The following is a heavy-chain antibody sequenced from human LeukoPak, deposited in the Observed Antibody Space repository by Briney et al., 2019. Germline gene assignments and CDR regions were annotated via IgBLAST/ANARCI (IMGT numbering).Heavy chain of an antibody. CDR1: GYTFTNYA. CDR2: ISAYNGNT. Sequence: ASVKVSCKASGYTFTNYAISWVRQAPGQGLEWMGWISAYNGNTNYAQKLQGRVTMTTDTSTSTAYMELRSLRSDDTAVYYCARVSGAGEIAAPPRYWGQGTLVTVSS. V-gene: IGHV1-18*01. J-gene: IGHJ4*02. D-gene: IGHD6-13*01. CDR3: ARVSGAGEIAAPPRY.